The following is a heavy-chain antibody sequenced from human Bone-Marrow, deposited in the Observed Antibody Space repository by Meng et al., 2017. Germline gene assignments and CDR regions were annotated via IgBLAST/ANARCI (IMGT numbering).Heavy chain of an antibody. CDR3: AGDRGGGWDDAFDI. CDR2: IYYSGST. CDR1: GGSISSSSYY. J-gene: IGHJ3*02. V-gene: IGHV4-39*07. D-gene: IGHD1-26*01. Sequence: GSLRLSCTVSGGSISSSSYYWGWIRQPPGKGLEWIGSIYYSGSTYYNPSLKGRVTISVDTSKNQFSLKLSSVTAADTAVYYCAGDRGGGWDDAFDIWGQGTMVTVSS.